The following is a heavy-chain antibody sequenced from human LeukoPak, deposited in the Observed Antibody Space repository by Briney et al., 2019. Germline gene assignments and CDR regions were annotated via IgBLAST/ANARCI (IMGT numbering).Heavy chain of an antibody. V-gene: IGHV3-23*01. CDR1: GFTFSSHV. D-gene: IGHD3-10*01. CDR2: ISASGDTT. Sequence: PGGSLRLSCAASGFTFSSHVMSWVRQAPGKGLEWVSDISASGDTTYYADSVKGRFTISRDNSKDTLDLQMNSLRAEDTAVYYCAKGTRGVIRDAFDIWGQGTMVTVSS. J-gene: IGHJ3*02. CDR3: AKGTRGVIRDAFDI.